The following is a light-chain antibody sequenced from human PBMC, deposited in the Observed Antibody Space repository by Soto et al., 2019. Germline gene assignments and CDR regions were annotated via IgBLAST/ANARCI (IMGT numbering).Light chain of an antibody. CDR2: DVS. CDR3: SSYTSSSTYVV. Sequence: QSALTQPASVSGSPGQSITISCTGTSSDVGGYNYVSWYQQHPDKAPKLMISDVSNRLTGVSNRFSGSKSGNTASLTISGLQAEDEAEYYYSSYTSSSTYVVFGGGTELTVL. CDR1: SSDVGGYNY. J-gene: IGLJ2*01. V-gene: IGLV2-14*01.